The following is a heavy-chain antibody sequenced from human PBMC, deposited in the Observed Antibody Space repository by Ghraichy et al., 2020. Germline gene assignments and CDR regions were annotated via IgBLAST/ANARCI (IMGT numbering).Heavy chain of an antibody. CDR1: GDSLSSNGVA. CDR3: VRGQWSAFNF. V-gene: IGHV6-1*01. CDR2: TYYRSKWYS. Sequence: LSLTCVISGDSLSSNGVAWNWISQSPSRGLEWLGRTYYRSKWYSEYAISVKSRITINPDTSKNQFSLHLSSLTPGDTSLYYCVRGQWSAFNFWGQGTTVTVSS. J-gene: IGHJ6*02. D-gene: IGHD6-19*01.